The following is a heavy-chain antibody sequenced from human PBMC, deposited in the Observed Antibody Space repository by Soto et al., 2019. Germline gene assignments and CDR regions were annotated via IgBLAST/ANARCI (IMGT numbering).Heavy chain of an antibody. CDR1: GFSLSTSGVG. CDR2: IYWNDDK. V-gene: IGHV2-5*01. Sequence: QITLKESGPTLVKPTQPLTLTCTFSGFSLSTSGVGVGWIRQPPGKALEWLALIYWNDDKRYSPSLKSRLTITKDTSKNQVVLTMTNMDPVDTATYYCAHYSGYAGHFDYWGQGTLVTVSS. CDR3: AHYSGYAGHFDY. D-gene: IGHD5-12*01. J-gene: IGHJ4*02.